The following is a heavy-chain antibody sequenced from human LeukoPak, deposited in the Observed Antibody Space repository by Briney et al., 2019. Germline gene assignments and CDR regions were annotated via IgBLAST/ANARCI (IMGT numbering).Heavy chain of an antibody. CDR2: KSYSGST. CDR1: GVTIRSYS. D-gene: IGHD5-12*01. V-gene: IGHV4-59*08. Sequence: PSGTLSLTCTVSGVTIRSYSWSWIRQPPGKGLEWIGSKSYSGSTNYNPSLKSRVTTSVDTSKNQISLKLTSVTAAETAVYYCARHGGETIVAMILHAFDIWGQGTVVTVSS. CDR3: ARHGGETIVAMILHAFDI. J-gene: IGHJ3*02.